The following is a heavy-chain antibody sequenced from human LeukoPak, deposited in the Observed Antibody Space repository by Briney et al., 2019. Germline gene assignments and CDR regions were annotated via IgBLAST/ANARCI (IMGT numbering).Heavy chain of an antibody. D-gene: IGHD5-24*01. Sequence: GRSLRLSCAASGFTFSNYNMHWVRQAPGKGLEWVAVISYDGTNKYYADSVKGRFSISRDNAQTSLYLQMNSLRAEDTAVYYCARASDPWLQLTWGQGTLVTVSS. J-gene: IGHJ5*02. CDR3: ARASDPWLQLT. CDR2: ISYDGTNK. V-gene: IGHV3-30*03. CDR1: GFTFSNYN.